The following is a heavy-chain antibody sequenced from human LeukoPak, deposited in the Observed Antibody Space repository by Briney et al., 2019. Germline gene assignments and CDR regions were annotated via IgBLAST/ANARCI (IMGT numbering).Heavy chain of an antibody. CDR1: GYTFITYG. D-gene: IGHD3-3*01. V-gene: IGHV1-18*01. CDR3: ARDSSRNDFWSGYYTVGYFDY. CDR2: ISAYNGNT. Sequence: ASVKVSCKASGYTFITYGISWVRQAPGQGLEWMGWISAYNGNTNYAQKLQGRVTMTTDTSTSTAYMELRSLRSDDTAVYYCARDSSRNDFWSGYYTVGYFDYWGQGTLVTVSS. J-gene: IGHJ4*02.